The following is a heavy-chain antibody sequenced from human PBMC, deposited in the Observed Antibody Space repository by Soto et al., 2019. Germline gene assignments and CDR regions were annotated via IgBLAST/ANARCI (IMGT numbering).Heavy chain of an antibody. D-gene: IGHD2-2*01. CDR3: ATLLGYCSSTSCPFDY. J-gene: IGHJ4*02. CDR1: GYTLTELS. Sequence: ASVKVSCKVSGYTLTELSMHWVRQAPGKGLEWMRGFDPEDGETIYAQKFQGRVTMTEDTSTDTAYMELSSLRSEDTAVYYCATLLGYCSSTSCPFDYWGQGTLVTVSS. V-gene: IGHV1-24*01. CDR2: FDPEDGET.